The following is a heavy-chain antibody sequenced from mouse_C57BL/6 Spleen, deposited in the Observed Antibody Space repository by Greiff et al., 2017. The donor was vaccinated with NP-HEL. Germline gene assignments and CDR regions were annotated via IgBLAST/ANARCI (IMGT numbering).Heavy chain of an antibody. CDR2: ISDGGSYT. CDR1: GFTFSSYA. CDR3: ARGGYDGYSYFDY. V-gene: IGHV5-4*01. J-gene: IGHJ2*01. D-gene: IGHD2-3*01. Sequence: EVQLQESGGGLVKPGGSLKLSCAASGFTFSSYAMSWVRQTPEKRLEWVATISDGGSYTYYPDNVKGRFTISRDNAKNNLYLQMSHLKSEDTAMYYCARGGYDGYSYFDYWGQGTTLTVSS.